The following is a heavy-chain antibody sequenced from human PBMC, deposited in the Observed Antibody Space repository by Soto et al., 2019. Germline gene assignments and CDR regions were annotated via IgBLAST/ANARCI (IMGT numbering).Heavy chain of an antibody. D-gene: IGHD1-26*01. J-gene: IGHJ4*02. CDR2: INPSGGST. V-gene: IGHV1-46*01. Sequence: ASVKVSCKASGYTFTSYYMHWVRQAPGQGLEWMGIINPSGGSTSYAQKFQGRVTMTRDTSTSTVYMELSSLRSEDTAVYYCARGPSHQWELLQREGYFDYWGQGTLVTVSS. CDR3: ARGPSHQWELLQREGYFDY. CDR1: GYTFTSYY.